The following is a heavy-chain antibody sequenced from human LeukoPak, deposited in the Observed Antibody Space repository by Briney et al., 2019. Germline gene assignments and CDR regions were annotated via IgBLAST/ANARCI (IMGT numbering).Heavy chain of an antibody. CDR1: GFTFSSYS. V-gene: IGHV3-48*01. D-gene: IGHD4-17*01. CDR3: ARDIPTTR. J-gene: IGHJ4*02. CDR2: ISSSSSTI. Sequence: PGGSLRLSYAASGFTFSSYSMNWVRQAPGKGLEWVSYISSSSSTIYYADSVKGRFTISRDNAKNSLYLQMNSPRAEDTAVYYCARDIPTTRWGQGTLVTVSS.